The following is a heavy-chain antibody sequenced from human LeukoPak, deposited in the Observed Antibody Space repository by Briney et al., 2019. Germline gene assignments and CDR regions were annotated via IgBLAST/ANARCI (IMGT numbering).Heavy chain of an antibody. J-gene: IGHJ4*02. V-gene: IGHV1-69*06. D-gene: IGHD2-15*01. CDR3: AILGYCSGGSCYSADY. CDR2: IIPIFGTA. CDR1: GGTFSSYA. Sequence: ASVKGSCKASGGTFSSYAISWVRQAPGQGLEWMGGIIPIFGTANYAQKFQGRVTITADKSTSTAYMELSSLRSEDTAVYYCAILGYCSGGSCYSADYWGQGTLVTVSS.